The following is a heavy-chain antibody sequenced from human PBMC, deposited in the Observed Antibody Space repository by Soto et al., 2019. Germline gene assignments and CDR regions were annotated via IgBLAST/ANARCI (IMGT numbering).Heavy chain of an antibody. Sequence: QVQLVQSGAEEKKPGASVKVSCKASGYTFTSYAMHWVRQAPGQRLEWMGWINAGNGNTKYYQKFRGRVTITRDTSAGTAYMELNSLRSEDTAVYYCAGGITLPTPLDYWGQGTLVTVSS. V-gene: IGHV1-3*05. CDR1: GYTFTSYA. J-gene: IGHJ4*02. D-gene: IGHD1-20*01. CDR2: INAGNGNT. CDR3: AGGITLPTPLDY.